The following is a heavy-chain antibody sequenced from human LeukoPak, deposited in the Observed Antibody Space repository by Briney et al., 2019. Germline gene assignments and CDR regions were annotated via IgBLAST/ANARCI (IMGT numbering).Heavy chain of an antibody. D-gene: IGHD2-2*01. J-gene: IGHJ3*02. V-gene: IGHV3-66*01. CDR2: IYSGGST. CDR1: GFTVSSNY. Sequence: GGSLRLSCAASGFTVSSNYMSWVRQAPGNGLEWVSVIYSGGSTYYADSVKGRFTISRDNSKNTLYLQMNSLRAEDTAVYYCARSRVVPDADDAFDIWGQGTMVTVSS. CDR3: ARSRVVPDADDAFDI.